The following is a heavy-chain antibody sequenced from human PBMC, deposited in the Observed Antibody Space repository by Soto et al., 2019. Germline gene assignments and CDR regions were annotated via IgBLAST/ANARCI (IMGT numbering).Heavy chain of an antibody. CDR2: ISAYNGNT. CDR1: GYTLTSYG. Sequence: QVQLVQSGAEVKKPGASVKVSCKASGYTLTSYGISWVRQAPGQGLEWMGWISAYNGNTNYAQKLQGRVTMTTDTSTSTAYMELRSLRSDDTAVYYCARVHYPTVVPAAIPFDYWGQGTLVTVSS. J-gene: IGHJ4*02. D-gene: IGHD2-2*01. V-gene: IGHV1-18*01. CDR3: ARVHYPTVVPAAIPFDY.